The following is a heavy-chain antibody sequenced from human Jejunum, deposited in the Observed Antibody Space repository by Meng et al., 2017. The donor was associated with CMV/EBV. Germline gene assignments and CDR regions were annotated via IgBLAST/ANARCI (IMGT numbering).Heavy chain of an antibody. CDR3: AKEATRQRPYRQEPLAN. V-gene: IGHV3-30-3*02. Sequence: TCSTAVFHWVRRNPGKGVEGGAVVSSDGREKYYVEAVKSQFTVSRDNSKNTQYLQMNSLRAEDTAVYYCAKEATRQRPYRQEPLANWGQGTLVTVSS. CDR2: VSSDGREK. D-gene: IGHD3-16*02. CDR1: TCSTAV. J-gene: IGHJ4*02.